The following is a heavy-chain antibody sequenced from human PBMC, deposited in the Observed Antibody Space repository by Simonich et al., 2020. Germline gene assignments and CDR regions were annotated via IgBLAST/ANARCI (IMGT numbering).Heavy chain of an antibody. Sequence: QVQLQQWGAGLLKPSETLSLTCAVYGGSFSGYYWSCIRQPPGKGLEWIWEINHSGSTNYNPSLKSRVTISVDTSKNQFSLKLSSVTAADTAVYYCARGLIGGSYYYWGQGTLVTVSS. J-gene: IGHJ4*02. D-gene: IGHD1-26*01. CDR1: GGSFSGYY. CDR3: ARGLIGGSYYY. V-gene: IGHV4-34*01. CDR2: INHSGST.